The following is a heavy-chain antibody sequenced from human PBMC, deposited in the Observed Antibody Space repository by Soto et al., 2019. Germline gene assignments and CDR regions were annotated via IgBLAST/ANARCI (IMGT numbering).Heavy chain of an antibody. Sequence: TSLTISLSYNVADGTIESYDWSWIRKSPGKGLEWIGYVYYTGDTNYNPSLKSRVTISVDPSKSQFSLKLNSVTASDTAVYFCARLGASRTLVWGQGPMVNVSS. D-gene: IGHD1-7*01. V-gene: IGHV4-59*01. CDR3: ARLGASRTLV. CDR1: DGTIESYD. CDR2: VYYTGDT. J-gene: IGHJ3*01.